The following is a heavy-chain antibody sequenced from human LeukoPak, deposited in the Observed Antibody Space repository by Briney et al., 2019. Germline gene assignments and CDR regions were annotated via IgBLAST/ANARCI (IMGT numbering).Heavy chain of an antibody. CDR2: IYYSGST. CDR1: GGSISSGGYY. J-gene: IGHJ5*02. CDR3: ARRLEEYYYGSGSYVLDP. V-gene: IGHV4-31*03. Sequence: SQTLSLTCTVSGGSISSGGYYWSWIRQHPGKGLEWIGYIYYSGSTYYNPPLKSRVAISVDTSKNQFSLKLSSVTAADTAVYYCARRLEEYYYGSGSYVLDPWGQGTLVTVSS. D-gene: IGHD3-10*01.